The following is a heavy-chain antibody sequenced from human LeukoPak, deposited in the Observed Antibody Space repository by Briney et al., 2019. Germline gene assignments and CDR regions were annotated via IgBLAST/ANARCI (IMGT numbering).Heavy chain of an antibody. D-gene: IGHD3-16*01. CDR2: ISSNNNYI. CDR3: ARDLGYGDYFDY. CDR1: GFTFSTYS. V-gene: IGHV3-21*01. J-gene: IGHJ4*02. Sequence: GGSLGLSCVVSGFTFSTYSMNWVRQAPGKGLEWVSSISSNNNYIYYADSVKGRFTISRDNAKNSLYLQMNSLRAEDTAVYYCARDLGYGDYFDYWGQGTLVTVSS.